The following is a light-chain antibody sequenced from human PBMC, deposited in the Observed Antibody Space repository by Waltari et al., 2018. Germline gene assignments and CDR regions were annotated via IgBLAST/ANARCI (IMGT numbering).Light chain of an antibody. CDR3: LSFTSSSTWV. J-gene: IGLJ3*02. CDR2: DVS. V-gene: IGLV2-14*03. Sequence: QSALPQPASVSAPPGQSITISCTGTSSAIGAFNHVSWYQQHPGKAPRLMIFDVSDRPSGVSTRFSGSKSGNTASLTISGLQAEDEADYYCLSFTSSSTWVFGGGTKLTVL. CDR1: SSAIGAFNH.